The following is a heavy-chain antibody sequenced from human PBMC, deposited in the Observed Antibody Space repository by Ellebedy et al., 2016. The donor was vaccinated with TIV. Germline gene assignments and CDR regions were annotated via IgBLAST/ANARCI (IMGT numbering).Heavy chain of an antibody. CDR3: ARDEEYCSSTRCYANFDH. CDR1: GFIFSNYG. V-gene: IGHV3-33*01. D-gene: IGHD2-2*01. CDR2: IWYDGSNE. Sequence: PGGSLRLSCAASGFIFSNYGMHWVRQAPGKGLEWMADIWYDGSNEYYADSVKGRFTISRDNSKNTLYLQMNSLRAEDTAVYYCARDEEYCSSTRCYANFDHWGQGTLVTVSS. J-gene: IGHJ4*02.